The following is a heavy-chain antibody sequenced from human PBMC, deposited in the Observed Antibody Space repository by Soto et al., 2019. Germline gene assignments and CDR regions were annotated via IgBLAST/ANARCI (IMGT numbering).Heavy chain of an antibody. CDR3: AREGSRVGAMGL. Sequence: QVQLVQSGAEVKKPGASVKVSCKASGYTFPASYMHWVRQAPGQGLEWMGWINPNSGGTNYAQKFQGRVSMTRDTSISFAYMEIKRLRSDDTAVYYCAREGSRVGAMGLWGQGTLVTVSS. V-gene: IGHV1-2*02. CDR2: INPNSGGT. CDR1: GYTFPASY. J-gene: IGHJ4*02. D-gene: IGHD1-26*01.